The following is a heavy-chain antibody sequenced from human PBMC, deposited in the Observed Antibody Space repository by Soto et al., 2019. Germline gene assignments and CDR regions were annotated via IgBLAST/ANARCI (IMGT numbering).Heavy chain of an antibody. CDR3: ARGYSSGWYDAFDI. Sequence: GGSLRLSCAASGFTFSSYGMHWVRQAPGKGLEWVAVIWYDGSNKYYADSVKGRFTISRDNSKNTLYLQMNSLRAEDTAVYYCARGYSSGWYDAFDIWGQGTMVTVSS. J-gene: IGHJ3*02. D-gene: IGHD6-19*01. CDR2: IWYDGSNK. CDR1: GFTFSSYG. V-gene: IGHV3-33*01.